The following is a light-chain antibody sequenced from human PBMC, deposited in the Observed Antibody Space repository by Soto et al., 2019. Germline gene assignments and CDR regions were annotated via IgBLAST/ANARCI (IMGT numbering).Light chain of an antibody. CDR3: QQYSNWPLT. CDR1: QNIGTN. V-gene: IGKV3-15*01. CDR2: GAS. J-gene: IGKJ5*01. Sequence: ELVMTQSPATLSAAPGERATLSCRASQNIGTNLAWYQQKPGQAPRLLINGASTRATGIPARFGGSGSGTEFTLTISSLQSEDLAVYYCQQYSNWPLTFGQGTRLEIK.